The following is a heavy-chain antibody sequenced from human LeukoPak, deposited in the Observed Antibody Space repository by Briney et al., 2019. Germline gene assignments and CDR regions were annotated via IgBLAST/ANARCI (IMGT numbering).Heavy chain of an antibody. J-gene: IGHJ3*02. D-gene: IGHD1-26*01. CDR1: GGSIGSSSYY. V-gene: IGHV4-39*01. CDR2: IYYSGSP. Sequence: SETLSLTCTVSGGSIGSSSYYWGWIRQPPGKGLEWIGCIYYSGSPYYNPSLKSRVTISVDTSKNQFSLSLSSVTAADTAVYYCARRELLRRGAFYIWGQGTMVTVSS. CDR3: ARRELLRRGAFYI.